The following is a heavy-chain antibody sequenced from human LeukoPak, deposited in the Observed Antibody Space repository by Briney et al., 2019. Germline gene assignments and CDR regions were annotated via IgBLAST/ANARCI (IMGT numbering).Heavy chain of an antibody. CDR3: ARGGYMSNWFEH. Sequence: SSETLSLTCSVSGGSISDSYWSWIRQPPGKGLEWIGKIHDSGITNYNPSLKSRVTFSVDTSKKQFSLNLNSVTAADTAVYYCARGGYMSNWFEHWGQGTPVTVSS. D-gene: IGHD5-12*01. V-gene: IGHV4-59*01. J-gene: IGHJ5*02. CDR1: GGSISDSY. CDR2: IHDSGIT.